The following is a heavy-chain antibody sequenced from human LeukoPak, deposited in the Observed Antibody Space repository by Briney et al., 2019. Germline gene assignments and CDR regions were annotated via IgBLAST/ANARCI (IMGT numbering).Heavy chain of an antibody. Sequence: PSETLSLTCTVSGGSISSDYWSWIRQSPGKGLEWIGYIYYSGTTSYNPSLKSRVTISLDTSKNQFSLKLSSVTAADTAVYYCARRYYDILTGYSPFDYWGQGTLVTVSS. D-gene: IGHD3-9*01. J-gene: IGHJ4*02. V-gene: IGHV4-59*01. CDR1: GGSISSDY. CDR2: IYYSGTT. CDR3: ARRYYDILTGYSPFDY.